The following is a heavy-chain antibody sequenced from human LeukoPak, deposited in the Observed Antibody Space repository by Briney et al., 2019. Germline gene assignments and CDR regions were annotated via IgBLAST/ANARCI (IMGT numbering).Heavy chain of an antibody. CDR2: IKQDGSEK. CDR1: GFTFSSYW. D-gene: IGHD4-17*01. CDR3: ARDAYGDYLPDV. J-gene: IGHJ6*04. Sequence: GGSLRLSCAAAGFTFSSYWMSWVRQAPGKGREWVANIKQDGSEKYYVDSVKGRFTLSRDNAKNSLYLQMNSLRAEDTAVYYCARDAYGDYLPDVWGKGTTVTVSS. V-gene: IGHV3-7*01.